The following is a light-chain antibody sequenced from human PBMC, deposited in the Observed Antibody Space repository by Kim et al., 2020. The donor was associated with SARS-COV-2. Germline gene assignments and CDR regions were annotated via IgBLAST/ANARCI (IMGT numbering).Light chain of an antibody. V-gene: IGLV1-44*01. Sequence: GQTVTITCSGGISNVGRNTVNWFQQFPGTAPKLLTYKNFQRASGVPARFSASKSGTSASLAISGLQSDDEADYHCAAWDDSLTGYVFGSGTKVTVL. CDR2: KNF. CDR1: ISNVGRNT. CDR3: AAWDDSLTGYV. J-gene: IGLJ1*01.